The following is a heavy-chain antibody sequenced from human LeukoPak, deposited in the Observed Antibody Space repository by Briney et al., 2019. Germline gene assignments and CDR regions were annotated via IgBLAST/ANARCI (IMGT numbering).Heavy chain of an antibody. V-gene: IGHV3-23*01. CDR3: AKGSSGWLYWYFDL. CDR1: GFTFSSYA. J-gene: IGHJ2*01. CDR2: ISGSGGST. Sequence: GGSLRLSCAASGFTFSSYAMSWFRQAPGKGLEWVSAISGSGGSTYYADSVKGRFTISRDNSKNTLYLQMNSLRAEDTAVYYCAKGSSGWLYWYFDLWGRGTLVTVSS. D-gene: IGHD6-19*01.